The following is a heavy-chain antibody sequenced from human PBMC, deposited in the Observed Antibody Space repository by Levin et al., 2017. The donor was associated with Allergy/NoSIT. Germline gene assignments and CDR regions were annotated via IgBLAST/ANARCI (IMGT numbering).Heavy chain of an antibody. CDR2: IIPILGIA. CDR3: ARVNGYDSSGLLSHPNYFDY. CDR1: GGTFSSYT. Sequence: PGGSLRLSCKASGGTFSSYTISWVRQAPGQGLEWMGRIIPILGIANYAQKFQGRVTITADKSTSTAYMELSSLRSEDTAVYYCARVNGYDSSGLLSHPNYFDYWGQGTLVTVSS. D-gene: IGHD3-22*01. J-gene: IGHJ4*02. V-gene: IGHV1-69*02.